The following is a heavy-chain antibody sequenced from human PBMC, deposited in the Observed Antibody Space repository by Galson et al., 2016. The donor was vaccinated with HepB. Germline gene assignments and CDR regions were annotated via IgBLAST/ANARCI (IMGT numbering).Heavy chain of an antibody. J-gene: IGHJ4*02. CDR2: IRSKTHSSAT. V-gene: IGHV3-73*01. Sequence: SLRLSCAGSGFIFSGSVMHWVRQASGKGLEWVGRIRSKTHSSATAYATSVEGRFTISRDDSMNTTYQLMNSLKTEDTAVFYCSSRDFTHYGVDYWGLGTLVIVSS. CDR1: GFIFSGSV. D-gene: IGHD3-16*01. CDR3: SSRDFTHYGVDY.